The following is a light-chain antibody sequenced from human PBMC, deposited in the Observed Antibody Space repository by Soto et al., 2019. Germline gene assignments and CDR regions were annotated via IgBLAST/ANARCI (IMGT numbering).Light chain of an antibody. J-gene: IGKJ1*01. CDR1: QGISSY. V-gene: IGKV1-8*01. CDR2: AAS. CDR3: QQYDSLPRT. Sequence: AIRMTQSPSSFSASTGDRVTITCRASQGISSYLAWYQQKPGKAPKLLIYAASTLQSGVPSRFSGSGSGTDFTLTISCLQPEDIATYYCQQYDSLPRTFGQGTKVEIK.